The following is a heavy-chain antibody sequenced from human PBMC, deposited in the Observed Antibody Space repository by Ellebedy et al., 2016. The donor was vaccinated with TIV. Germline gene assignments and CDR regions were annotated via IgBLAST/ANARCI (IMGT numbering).Heavy chain of an antibody. J-gene: IGHJ3*02. CDR3: ARVVWQQPVSYAFDI. V-gene: IGHV4-59*01. CDR1: GGSISSYY. D-gene: IGHD6-13*01. Sequence: MPSETLSLTCTVSGGSISSYYWSWIRQPPGKGLEWIGYISYSGSTNYNPSLKSRVTISVDTSKNQFSLRLSCVTAADTAVYYCARVVWQQPVSYAFDIWGQGTMVTVSS. CDR2: ISYSGST.